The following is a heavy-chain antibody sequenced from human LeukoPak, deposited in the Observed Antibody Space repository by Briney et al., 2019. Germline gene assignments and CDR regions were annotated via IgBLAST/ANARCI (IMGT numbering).Heavy chain of an antibody. CDR3: ARPPRYCSSTSCHFDY. J-gene: IGHJ4*02. Sequence: GGSLRLSCAASGFTFSSYAMHWVRQAPGKGLEWVAVISYDGSNKYYADSVKGRSTISRDNSKNTLYLQMNSLRAEDTAVYYCARPPRYCSSTSCHFDYWGQGTLVTVSS. V-gene: IGHV3-30-3*01. CDR2: ISYDGSNK. D-gene: IGHD2-2*01. CDR1: GFTFSSYA.